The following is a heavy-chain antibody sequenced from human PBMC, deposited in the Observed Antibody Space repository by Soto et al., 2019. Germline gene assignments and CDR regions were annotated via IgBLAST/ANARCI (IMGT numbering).Heavy chain of an antibody. V-gene: IGHV1-2*04. Sequence: VSMKVACAASGYTFTCYYMHCVRQAPGQGLEWMGWINPNSGGTNYAQKFQGWVTMTRDTSISTAYMELSRLRSDDTAVYYCARSSYYDILTGYYPFDYWGQGTLVTVSS. CDR2: INPNSGGT. CDR3: ARSSYYDILTGYYPFDY. D-gene: IGHD3-9*01. J-gene: IGHJ4*02. CDR1: GYTFTCYY.